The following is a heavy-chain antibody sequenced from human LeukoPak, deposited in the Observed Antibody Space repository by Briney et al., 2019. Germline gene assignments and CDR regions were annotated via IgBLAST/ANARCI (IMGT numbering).Heavy chain of an antibody. CDR3: ARDKSRYFDWLRYYFDY. CDR2: ISPNSGGT. J-gene: IGHJ4*02. Sequence: ASVKVSCKASGYTFTGYYMHWVRQAPGQGLEWMGWISPNSGGTNYAQKFQGRVTMTRDTSISTAYMELSRLRSDDTAVYYCARDKSRYFDWLRYYFDYWGQGTLVTVSS. D-gene: IGHD3-9*01. CDR1: GYTFTGYY. V-gene: IGHV1-2*02.